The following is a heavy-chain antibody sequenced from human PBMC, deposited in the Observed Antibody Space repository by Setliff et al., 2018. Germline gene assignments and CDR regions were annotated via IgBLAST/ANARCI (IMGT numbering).Heavy chain of an antibody. CDR2: MNPNSGNT. J-gene: IGHJ3*02. CDR1: GGTFSSYA. V-gene: IGHV1-8*02. Sequence: ASVKVSCKASGGTFSSYAISWVRQAPGQGLEWMGWMNPNSGNTGYAQKFQGRVTMTRNTSISTAYMELSSLRSEDTAVYYCARGGRAVAAAFDIWGQGTMVTVSS. D-gene: IGHD6-19*01. CDR3: ARGGRAVAAAFDI.